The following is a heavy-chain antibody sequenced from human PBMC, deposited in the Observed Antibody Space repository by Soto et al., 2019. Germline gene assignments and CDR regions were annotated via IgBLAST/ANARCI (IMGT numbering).Heavy chain of an antibody. Sequence: QVQLVQSGAEVKKPGASVKVSCKASGYTFTSYAMHWVHQAPGQRLEWMGWINAGNGNTKYSQKFQGRVTITRDTSASTAYMELSSLRSEDTAVYYCAGGLGLYYFDYWGQGTLVTVSS. D-gene: IGHD1-26*01. CDR2: INAGNGNT. CDR1: GYTFTSYA. CDR3: AGGLGLYYFDY. J-gene: IGHJ4*02. V-gene: IGHV1-3*01.